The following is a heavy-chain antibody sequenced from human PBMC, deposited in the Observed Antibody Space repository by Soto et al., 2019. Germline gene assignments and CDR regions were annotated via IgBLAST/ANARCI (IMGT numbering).Heavy chain of an antibody. CDR3: ARAFFYQGSDSRGYSFAAFDF. D-gene: IGHD3-22*01. Sequence: QVQLVQSGAEVKKPGASVKVSCKASGYTFTSSGMSWVRQAPGQGLEWMGWISAHTGSSEYAQRFQGRVTMTRDRSTSTAYMELRSLRSDDTAVYYCARAFFYQGSDSRGYSFAAFDFWGPGTLVTVSS. CDR1: GYTFTSSG. J-gene: IGHJ3*01. V-gene: IGHV1-18*01. CDR2: ISAHTGSS.